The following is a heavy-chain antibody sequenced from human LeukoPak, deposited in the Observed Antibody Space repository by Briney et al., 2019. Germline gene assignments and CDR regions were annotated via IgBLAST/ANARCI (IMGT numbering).Heavy chain of an antibody. CDR2: IKQDGSEK. CDR3: ARAMDV. CDR1: GFTFSDYW. V-gene: IGHV3-7*03. Sequence: GGSLRLSCAASGFTFSDYWMHWVRQAPGKGLEWVANIKQDGSEKFYVDSVKGRFTISRDNAKSSLYLQMNSLRAEDTAVYYCARAMDVWGQGTTVTVSS. J-gene: IGHJ6*02.